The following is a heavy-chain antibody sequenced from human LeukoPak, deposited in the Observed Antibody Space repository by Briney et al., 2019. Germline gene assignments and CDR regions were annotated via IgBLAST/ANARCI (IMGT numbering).Heavy chain of an antibody. Sequence: PGGSLRLSCAASGFTFSSYAMSWVRQAPGKGLEWVSAISGSGGSTYYADSVKGRFTISRDNSKNTLYLQMNSLKASDTAMYYCARVAQDSSGWYTTGWFDPWGQGTLVTVSS. CDR1: GFTFSSYA. CDR2: ISGSGGST. CDR3: ARVAQDSSGWYTTGWFDP. V-gene: IGHV3-23*01. J-gene: IGHJ5*02. D-gene: IGHD6-19*01.